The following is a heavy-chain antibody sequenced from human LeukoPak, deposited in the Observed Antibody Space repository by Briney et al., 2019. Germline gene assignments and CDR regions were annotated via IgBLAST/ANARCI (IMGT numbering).Heavy chain of an antibody. J-gene: IGHJ4*02. CDR3: AKLFDSSGFDY. D-gene: IGHD3-22*01. CDR2: IWYDASNK. Sequence: PGGSLRLSCATSGFSFSAYGMHWVRQAPGKGLEWVAYIWYDASNKDYASSVKGRFTISRDNSKNTLYLQMNSLRAEDTAVYYCAKLFDSSGFDYWGQGTLVTVSS. CDR1: GFSFSAYG. V-gene: IGHV3-30*02.